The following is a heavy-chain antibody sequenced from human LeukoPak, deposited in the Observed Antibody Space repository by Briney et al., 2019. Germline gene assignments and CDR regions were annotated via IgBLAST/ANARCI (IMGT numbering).Heavy chain of an antibody. CDR2: IYYSGST. CDR1: GGSISSGGYY. D-gene: IGHD2-15*01. Sequence: SETLSLTCTVSGGSISSGGYYWSWIRQHPGKGLEWIGYIYYSGSTYYNPSLKSRVTISVDTSKNQFSLKLSSVTAADTAVYYCARVXAATLDYYGMDVWGQGTTVNVSS. CDR3: ARVXAATLDYYGMDV. J-gene: IGHJ6*02. V-gene: IGHV4-31*03.